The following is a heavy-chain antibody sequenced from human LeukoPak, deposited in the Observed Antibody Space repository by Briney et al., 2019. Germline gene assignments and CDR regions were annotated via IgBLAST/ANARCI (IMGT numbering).Heavy chain of an antibody. CDR3: AKSRGESRGASNY. CDR2: ISGSGGST. V-gene: IGHV3-23*01. J-gene: IGHJ4*02. D-gene: IGHD1-26*01. CDR1: GFTFTTYA. Sequence: PGESLRLSCAASGFTFTTYAMSWVRQAPGKGLEWVSTISGSGGSTYYADSVKGRFTISRDNSKSTLYLQMNSLRAEDTAVYYCAKSRGESRGASNYWGQGTLVTVSS.